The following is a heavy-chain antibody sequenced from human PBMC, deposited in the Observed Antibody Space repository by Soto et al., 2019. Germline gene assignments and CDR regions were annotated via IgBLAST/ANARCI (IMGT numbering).Heavy chain of an antibody. J-gene: IGHJ4*02. V-gene: IGHV1-8*01. CDR3: ASALGSSCWYKY. D-gene: IGHD6-19*01. Sequence: QVQLVQSGAEVKKPGASVKGSCKASGYTFTSYDITWVRQATGQGLEWMGWMNPNSGNTGYAQKFQGRVTMTRNTSISTSYMEMSSLRAADTAVYYCASALGSSCWYKYWGQGTLVTFSA. CDR1: GYTFTSYD. CDR2: MNPNSGNT.